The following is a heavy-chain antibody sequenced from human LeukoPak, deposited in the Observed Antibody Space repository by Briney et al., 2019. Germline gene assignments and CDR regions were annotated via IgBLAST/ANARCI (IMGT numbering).Heavy chain of an antibody. CDR1: GFTFSSYE. Sequence: GGSLRLSCAASGFTFSSYEMNWVRQAPGKGLEWVSYISSTGSTIHYADSVKGRFTISRDNAKKSLYLQMNSLRAEDTAVYYCARVYYGSGINWFDPWGQGTLVTASS. D-gene: IGHD3-10*01. CDR2: ISSTGSTI. J-gene: IGHJ5*02. V-gene: IGHV3-48*03. CDR3: ARVYYGSGINWFDP.